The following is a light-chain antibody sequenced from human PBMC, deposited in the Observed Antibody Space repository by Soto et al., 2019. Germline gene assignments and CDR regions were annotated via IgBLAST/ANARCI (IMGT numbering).Light chain of an antibody. Sequence: EIVMTQSPATLSVSLGERVTLSCRAIQSVFSSLAWYQQKPGQAPRLLIDGAPTRPIGIPARFSGSGSGTEFSLTISRLQSEDFAVYYCKQYHSWPAFGRGTRVEIK. CDR3: KQYHSWPA. J-gene: IGKJ4*02. CDR2: GAP. CDR1: QSVFSS. V-gene: IGKV3-15*01.